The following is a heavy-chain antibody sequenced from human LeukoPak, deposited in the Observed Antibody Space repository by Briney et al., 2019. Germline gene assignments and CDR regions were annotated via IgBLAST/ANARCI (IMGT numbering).Heavy chain of an antibody. V-gene: IGHV3-21*01. CDR2: ISSSSSYI. Sequence: PGGSLSLSCAASGFTFSSYSMNWVRQAPGQGLEWVSSISSSSSYIYYADSVKGRFTISSDNAKNSLYLQMNSLRAEDTAVYYCASAGRIAAAGIELWYYYYYMDVWGKGTTVTVSS. CDR1: GFTFSSYS. D-gene: IGHD6-13*01. J-gene: IGHJ6*03. CDR3: ASAGRIAAAGIELWYYYYYMDV.